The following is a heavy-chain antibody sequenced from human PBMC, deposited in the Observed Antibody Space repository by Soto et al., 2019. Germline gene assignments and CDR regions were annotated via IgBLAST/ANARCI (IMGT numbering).Heavy chain of an antibody. V-gene: IGHV4-59*01. CDR2: IYYSGST. CDR3: ARAYGDYVKDFDY. CDR1: GGYISSYY. J-gene: IGHJ4*02. D-gene: IGHD4-17*01. Sequence: SETLPLTCTVSGGYISSYYWSWILQPPGKGLEWIGYIYYSGSTNYTPSLKSRVTISVDTSKNQFSLKLSSVTAADTAVYYCARAYGDYVKDFDYWGQGTLVTVSS.